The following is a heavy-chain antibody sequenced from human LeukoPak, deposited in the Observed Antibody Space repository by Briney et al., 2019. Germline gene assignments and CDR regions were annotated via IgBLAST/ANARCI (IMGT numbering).Heavy chain of an antibody. CDR3: ARGGNRFGGFYFDY. CDR2: IHHSGRS. J-gene: IGHJ4*02. CDR1: ADSLSSGGHY. D-gene: IGHD3-10*01. Sequence: SETLSLNCTVSADSLSSGGHYWAWIRQFPGKGLESIGFIHHSGRSRHNPSLKDRVAISVDTSRKQFALKLSSVTAADTAMYYCARGGNRFGGFYFDYWGQGIQVIVSS. V-gene: IGHV4-31*03.